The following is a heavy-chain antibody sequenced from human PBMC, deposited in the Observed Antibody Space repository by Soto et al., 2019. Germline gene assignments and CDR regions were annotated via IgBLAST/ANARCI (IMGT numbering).Heavy chain of an antibody. CDR1: GFTFSSYW. CDR3: VRTSLVVAAATREDY. V-gene: IGHV3-74*01. D-gene: IGHD2-15*01. CDR2: INSDGSST. Sequence: EVQLVESGGGLVQPGGSLRLSCAASGFTFSSYWMHWVRQAPGKGLVWVSRINSDGSSTSYADSLKGRFTISRDNAKNTLYLQMNSLRAEYTAVYYCVRTSLVVAAATREDYWGQGTLVTVSS. J-gene: IGHJ4*02.